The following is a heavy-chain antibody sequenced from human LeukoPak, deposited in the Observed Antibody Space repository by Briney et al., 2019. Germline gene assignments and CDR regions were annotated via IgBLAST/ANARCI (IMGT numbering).Heavy chain of an antibody. V-gene: IGHV3-23*01. Sequence: GGSLTLSCAASGFTFSSYAISWVRQAAGKGLEGVSGTSGSGGSTYYAGSVKGRFTISRDKSKNTLYLQMNRLRVEDTAVYYCAKNGGSQCYSHLDTWGQGTLVTVSS. CDR3: AKNGGSQCYSHLDT. J-gene: IGHJ5*02. CDR1: GFTFSSYA. CDR2: TSGSGGST. D-gene: IGHD2-15*01.